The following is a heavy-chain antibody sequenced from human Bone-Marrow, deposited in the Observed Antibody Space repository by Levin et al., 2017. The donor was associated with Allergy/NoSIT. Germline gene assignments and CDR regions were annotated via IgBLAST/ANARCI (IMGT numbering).Heavy chain of an antibody. CDR3: AREEYCISTSCYNVGMDV. Sequence: GESLKISCAASGFTFSSYWMSWVRQAPGKGLEWVANIKQDGSEKYYVDSVKGRFTISRDNAKNSLYLQMNSLRAEDTAVYYCAREEYCISTSCYNVGMDVWGQGTTVTVSS. J-gene: IGHJ6*02. CDR2: IKQDGSEK. V-gene: IGHV3-7*01. D-gene: IGHD2-2*02. CDR1: GFTFSSYW.